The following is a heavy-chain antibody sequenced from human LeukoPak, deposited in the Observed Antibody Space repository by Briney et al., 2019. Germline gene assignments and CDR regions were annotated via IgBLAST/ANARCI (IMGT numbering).Heavy chain of an antibody. J-gene: IGHJ5*02. CDR3: ARDQGRGGFDP. CDR2: ISSSSSTI. D-gene: IGHD3-10*01. CDR1: GFTFSSYS. Sequence: GGSLRLSCAASGFTFSSYSMNWVRQAPGKGLEWVSYISSSSSTIYYADSVKGRFTISRDNAKNSLYLQMNSLRAEDTAVYYCARDQGRGGFDPWGQGTLVTVSS. V-gene: IGHV3-48*01.